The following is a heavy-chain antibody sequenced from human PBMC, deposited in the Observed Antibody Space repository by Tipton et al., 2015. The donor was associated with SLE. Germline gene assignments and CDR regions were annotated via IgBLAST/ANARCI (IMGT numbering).Heavy chain of an antibody. V-gene: IGHV4-30-2*01. J-gene: IGHJ4*02. CDR3: ARVSQWLVSYYFDY. CDR2: IYHSGST. D-gene: IGHD6-19*01. CDR1: GGSISSDGYS. Sequence: TLSLTCAVSGGSISSDGYSWSWIRQPPGKGLEWIGYIYHSGSTYYNPSLKSRVTISVDKSKNQFSLKLSSVTAADTAVYYCARVSQWLVSYYFDYWGQGTLVTVSS.